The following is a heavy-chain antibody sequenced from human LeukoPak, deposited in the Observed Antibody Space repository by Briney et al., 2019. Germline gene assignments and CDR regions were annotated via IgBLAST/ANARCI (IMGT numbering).Heavy chain of an antibody. V-gene: IGHV4-59*01. CDR3: ARELVGTYAFDI. CDR1: GGSISSYY. J-gene: IGHJ3*02. Sequence: PSETLSLTCTVSGGSISSYYWSWIRQPPGKGLEWIGYIYYSGSTNYNPSLKSRVTISVDTSKSQFSLKLSSVTAADTAVYYCARELVGTYAFDIWGQGTMVTVSS. CDR2: IYYSGST. D-gene: IGHD1-26*01.